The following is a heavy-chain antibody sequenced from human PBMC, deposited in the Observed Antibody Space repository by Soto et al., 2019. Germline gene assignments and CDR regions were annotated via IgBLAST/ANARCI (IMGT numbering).Heavy chain of an antibody. CDR3: ARDGSHGGNPVHWYFDL. J-gene: IGHJ2*01. Sequence: PGGSLRLSCAASGFTFSSHNINWVRQAPGKGLEWVSSITSSSYIYYADSVKGRFTISRDNAKNSLYLQMNSLRAEDTAVYYCARDGSHGGNPVHWYFDLWAVAPWSPSPQ. CDR2: ITSSSYI. CDR1: GFTFSSHN. V-gene: IGHV3-21*01. D-gene: IGHD2-15*01.